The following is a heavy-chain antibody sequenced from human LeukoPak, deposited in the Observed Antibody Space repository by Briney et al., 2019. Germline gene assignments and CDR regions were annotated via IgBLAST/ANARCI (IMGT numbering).Heavy chain of an antibody. CDR3: ARDLGYCSSTSCPKSWYDDY. CDR2: INPNSGGT. D-gene: IGHD2-2*01. Sequence: ASVKVSCKASGYTFTGYYMHWVRQAPGQGFEWMGRINPNSGGTNYAQKFQGRVTMTRDTSISTAYMELSRLRSDDTAVYYCARDLGYCSSTSCPKSWYDDYWGQGTLVTVSS. J-gene: IGHJ4*02. CDR1: GYTFTGYY. V-gene: IGHV1-2*06.